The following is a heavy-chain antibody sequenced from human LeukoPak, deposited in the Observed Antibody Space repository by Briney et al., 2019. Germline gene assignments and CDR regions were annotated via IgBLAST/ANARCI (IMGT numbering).Heavy chain of an antibody. J-gene: IGHJ4*02. V-gene: IGHV1-2*04. Sequence: GASVKVSCKASGYTFTGYYMHWVRQAPGQGLEWMGWINPNSGGTNYAQKFQGWVTMTRDTSISTAYMELSRLRSDGTAVYYCARGYCSGGSCYSVFDYWGQGTLVTVSS. CDR3: ARGYCSGGSCYSVFDY. D-gene: IGHD2-15*01. CDR2: INPNSGGT. CDR1: GYTFTGYY.